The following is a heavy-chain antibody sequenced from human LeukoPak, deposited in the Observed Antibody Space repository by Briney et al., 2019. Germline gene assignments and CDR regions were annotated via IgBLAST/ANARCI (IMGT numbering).Heavy chain of an antibody. Sequence: GGSLRLSCAASGFTVSSNYMTWVRQAPGKGLEWVSVIYSGGSRDYADSVKGRFTISRDNSKNTVYLQMSSLRAEDTAVYYCARVVSSGYYYDHAFDIWGQGTMVTVSS. D-gene: IGHD3-22*01. J-gene: IGHJ3*02. V-gene: IGHV3-53*01. CDR1: GFTVSSNY. CDR2: IYSGGSR. CDR3: ARVVSSGYYYDHAFDI.